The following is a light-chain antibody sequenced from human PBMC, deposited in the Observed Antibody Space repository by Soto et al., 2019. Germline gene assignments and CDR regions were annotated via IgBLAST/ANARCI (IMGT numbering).Light chain of an antibody. V-gene: IGKV1-5*03. CDR2: KAS. J-gene: IGKJ1*01. CDR1: QTISSW. Sequence: DIQMTQSPSTLSGSVGDRVTITCRASQTISSWLAWYQQKPGKAPKLLIYKASTLKSGVPSRFSGSGSGTEFTLTISSLQPDDFATYYCQHYNSYSEAFGHGTQVEL. CDR3: QHYNSYSEA.